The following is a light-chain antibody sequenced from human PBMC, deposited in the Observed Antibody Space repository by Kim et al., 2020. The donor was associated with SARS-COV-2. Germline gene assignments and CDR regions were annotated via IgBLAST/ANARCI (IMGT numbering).Light chain of an antibody. J-gene: IGKJ2*01. V-gene: IGKV3-11*01. Sequence: LVLSPGTRATRACRASQSVSSSLAWYQQKPGQAPRLLIYDASNRATGIPARFSGSGSGTDFTLTISSLEPEDFAVYYCQQRSDGNTFGQGTKLEI. CDR3: QQRSDGNT. CDR1: QSVSSS. CDR2: DAS.